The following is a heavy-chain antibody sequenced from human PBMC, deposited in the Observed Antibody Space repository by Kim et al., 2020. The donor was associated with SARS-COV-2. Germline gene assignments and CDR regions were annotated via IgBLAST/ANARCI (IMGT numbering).Heavy chain of an antibody. CDR3: AREPHGSYYSAFDI. CDR2: IYYSGST. J-gene: IGHJ3*02. CDR1: GGSISSYY. Sequence: SETLSLTCTVSGGSISSYYWSWIRQPPGKGLEWIGYIYYSGSTNYNPSLKSRVTISVDTSKNQFSLKLSSVTAADTAVYYCAREPHGSYYSAFDIWGQGTMVTVSS. D-gene: IGHD1-26*01. V-gene: IGHV4-59*13.